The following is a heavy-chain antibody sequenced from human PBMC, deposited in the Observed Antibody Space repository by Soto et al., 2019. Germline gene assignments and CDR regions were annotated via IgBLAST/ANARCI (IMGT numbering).Heavy chain of an antibody. D-gene: IGHD3-3*01. CDR1: GGSISSYY. V-gene: IGHV4-59*01. Sequence: SETLSLTCTVSGGSISSYYWSWIRQPPGKGLEWIGYIYYTGSTNYNPSLKSRVTISVDTSKNQFSLKLSSVTAADTAVYYCARVGYDFWSAYFAPFDFWGQGTLVTVSS. CDR3: ARVGYDFWSAYFAPFDF. J-gene: IGHJ4*02. CDR2: IYYTGST.